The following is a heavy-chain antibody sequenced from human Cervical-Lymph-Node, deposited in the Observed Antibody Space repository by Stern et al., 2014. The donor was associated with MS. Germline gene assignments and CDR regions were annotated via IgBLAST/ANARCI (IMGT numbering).Heavy chain of an antibody. CDR1: GFSLDNTRMA. D-gene: IGHD6-19*01. J-gene: IGHJ3*02. CDR3: ARHSRAWFWVYDI. Sequence: TLKESGPVLVKPTETLTLTCSVSGFSLDNTRMAVSWLRQPPGKALEWLAHIFSNDEKSYSTSLMNRLTLSKDTSKSQVVLTMTNMDPVDTGTYYCARHSRAWFWVYDIWGQGTVVTVSS. CDR2: IFSNDEK. V-gene: IGHV2-26*01.